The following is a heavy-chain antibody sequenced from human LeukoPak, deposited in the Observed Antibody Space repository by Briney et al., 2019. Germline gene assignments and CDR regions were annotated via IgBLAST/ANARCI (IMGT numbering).Heavy chain of an antibody. D-gene: IGHD3-22*01. V-gene: IGHV3-38-3*01. J-gene: IGHJ4*02. Sequence: GGSLRLSCAASGFTVSSNEMSWVRQAPGKGLEWVSSISGGSTYYADSRKGRFTISRDNSKNTLHLQMNSLRAEDTAVYYCAKEAFVYSGYFPLDYWGQGTLVTVSS. CDR1: GFTVSSNE. CDR3: AKEAFVYSGYFPLDY. CDR2: ISGGST.